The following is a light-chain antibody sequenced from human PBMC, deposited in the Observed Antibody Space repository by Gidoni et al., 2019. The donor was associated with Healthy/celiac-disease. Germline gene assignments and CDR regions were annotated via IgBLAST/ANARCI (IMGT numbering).Light chain of an antibody. Sequence: EIVLTQPPATLSLSPGERATLSCRANQSVSSYLAWYQQKPGQAPRLLIYDASNRATGIPARFSGSGSGTDFTLTISSLEPEDFAVYYCQQRSNWQVTFGPGTKVDIK. J-gene: IGKJ3*01. CDR3: QQRSNWQVT. CDR1: QSVSSY. V-gene: IGKV3-11*01. CDR2: DAS.